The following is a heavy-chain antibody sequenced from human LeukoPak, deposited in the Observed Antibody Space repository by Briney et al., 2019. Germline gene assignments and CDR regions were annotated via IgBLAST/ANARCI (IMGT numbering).Heavy chain of an antibody. CDR3: AKDQPYDSSGYYYDY. Sequence: PGGSLRLSCAASGFTFSSYAMSWVRQAPGKGLEWDSAISGSGGSTYYADSVKGRFTISRDNSKNTLYLQMNSLRAEDTAVYYCAKDQPYDSSGYYYDYWGQGTLVTVSS. V-gene: IGHV3-23*01. D-gene: IGHD3-22*01. J-gene: IGHJ4*02. CDR1: GFTFSSYA. CDR2: ISGSGGST.